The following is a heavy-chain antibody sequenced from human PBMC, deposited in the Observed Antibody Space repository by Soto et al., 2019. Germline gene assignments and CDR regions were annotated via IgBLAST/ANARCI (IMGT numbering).Heavy chain of an antibody. CDR3: ARATPSVDY. V-gene: IGHV4-61*01. J-gene: IGHJ4*02. Sequence: SETLSLTCTVSGGSVSSGSYYWSWIRQPPEKGLEWIGNIYYSGSTNYDPSLKSRVTISVDRAKNQFSLNVTSVTAADTAVYYCARATPSVDYWGQGTLVTVSS. CDR2: IYYSGST. CDR1: GGSVSSGSYY.